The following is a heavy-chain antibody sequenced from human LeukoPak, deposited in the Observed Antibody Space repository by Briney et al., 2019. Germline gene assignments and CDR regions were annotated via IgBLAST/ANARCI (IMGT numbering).Heavy chain of an antibody. CDR3: AELGITMIGGV. V-gene: IGHV3-9*01. J-gene: IGHJ6*04. CDR2: ISWNSGSM. CDR1: GFTFNDYA. Sequence: PGRSLRLSCAASGFTFNDYAMHWVRQIPGKGLEWVSGISWNSGSMGYADSVRGRFSISRDNAKNSLYLQMNSLRAEDTAVYYCAELGITMIGGVWGKGTTVTISS. D-gene: IGHD3-10*02.